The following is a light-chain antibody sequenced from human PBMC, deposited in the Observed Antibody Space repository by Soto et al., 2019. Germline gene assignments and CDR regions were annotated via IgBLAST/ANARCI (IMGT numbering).Light chain of an antibody. CDR2: GAS. CDR3: QQYGSSPTWT. V-gene: IGKV3-20*01. J-gene: IGKJ1*01. CDR1: QSVSSTY. Sequence: ESVLTQSPGTLSLSPGERATLSCRARQSVSSTYLAWYQQKPGQAPRLLIYGASTSATGIPDRFSGSGSVTDFTLTISRLEPDDSAVYYCQQYGSSPTWTFGQGTKVEIK.